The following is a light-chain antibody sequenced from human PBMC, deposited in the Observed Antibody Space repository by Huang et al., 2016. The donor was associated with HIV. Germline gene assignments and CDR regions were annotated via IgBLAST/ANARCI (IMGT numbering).Light chain of an antibody. CDR1: HILYDRRDGKSY. J-gene: IGKJ4*01. Sequence: DVVLTQTPLTLSLAPAQSASLSCKSSHILYDRRDGKSYLLWYLQRPGQSPRLLIFDSSRRLSGVSDRFTGSGSGTDFTLKISRLETEDFGLYYCQQALHFPITFGGGTNV. CDR3: QQALHFPIT. V-gene: IGKV2-29*03. CDR2: DSS.